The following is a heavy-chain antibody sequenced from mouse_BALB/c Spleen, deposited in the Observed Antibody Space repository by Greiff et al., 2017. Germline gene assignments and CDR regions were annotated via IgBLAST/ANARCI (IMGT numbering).Heavy chain of an antibody. Sequence: EVKVVESGGGLVQPGGSLRLSCATSGFTFTDYYMSWVRQPPGKALEWLGFIRNKANGYTTEYSASVKGRFTISRDNSQSILYLQMNTLRAEDSATYYCARDIGLRYPGYFDYGGQGTTLTVSS. J-gene: IGHJ2*01. CDR2: IRNKANGYTT. V-gene: IGHV7-3*02. CDR1: GFTFTDYY. CDR3: ARDIGLRYPGYFDY. D-gene: IGHD1-1*01.